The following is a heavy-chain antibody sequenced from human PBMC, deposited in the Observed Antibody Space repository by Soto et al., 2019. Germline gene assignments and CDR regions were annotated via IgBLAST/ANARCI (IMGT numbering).Heavy chain of an antibody. CDR3: ARDNPPDHRYCSGGSCYGYYFDY. CDR2: ISSSGSTI. V-gene: IGHV3-48*03. J-gene: IGHJ4*02. D-gene: IGHD2-15*01. Sequence: GGSLRLSCAASGFTFSSYEMNWVRQAPGKGLEWVSYISSSGSTIYYADSVKGRFTISRDNAKNSLYLQMNSLRAEDTAVYYCARDNPPDHRYCSGGSCYGYYFDYWGQGTLVTVSS. CDR1: GFTFSSYE.